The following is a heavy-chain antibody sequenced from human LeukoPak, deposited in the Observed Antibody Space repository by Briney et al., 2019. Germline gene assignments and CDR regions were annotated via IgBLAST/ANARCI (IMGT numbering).Heavy chain of an antibody. V-gene: IGHV1-46*01. CDR1: GGTFSSYA. CDR2: INPSGGSP. J-gene: IGHJ4*02. Sequence: GASVKVSCKASGGTFSSYAISWVRQAPGQGLEWLGIINPSGGSPTYAQKFQGRVTMTRDTFTSTVYMELSSLRSDDTAVYYCARVGSVDTSGYYDYWGQGTLVTVSS. CDR3: ARVGSVDTSGYYDY. D-gene: IGHD3-22*01.